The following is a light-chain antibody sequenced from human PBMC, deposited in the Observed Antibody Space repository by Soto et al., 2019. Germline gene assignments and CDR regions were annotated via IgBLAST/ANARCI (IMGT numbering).Light chain of an antibody. CDR1: QSINSY. CDR2: AAS. J-gene: IGKJ4*01. CDR3: QQSYSSPLT. Sequence: DIQMTQSPSSLSASVGDRVTITCRASQSINSYLSWYQQKPGKAPKLLIYAASSLQSGVPSRFSGSGSGTYFTLSISSLQPEDFATYYCQQSYSSPLTFGGGTKVEI. V-gene: IGKV1-39*01.